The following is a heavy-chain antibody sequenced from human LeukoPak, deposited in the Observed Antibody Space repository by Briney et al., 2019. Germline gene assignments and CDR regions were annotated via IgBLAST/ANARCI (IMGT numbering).Heavy chain of an antibody. CDR2: IDPSDSYT. CDR3: ASQLYSSGWVDY. CDR1: GYSFTSYW. V-gene: IGHV5-10-1*01. J-gene: IGHJ4*02. D-gene: IGHD6-19*01. Sequence: GESLRISCKGSGYSFTSYWISWVRQMPGKGLEWMGRIDPSDSYTNYSPSFQGHATISADKSISTAYLQWSSLKASDTAMYYCASQLYSSGWVDYWGQGTLVTVSS.